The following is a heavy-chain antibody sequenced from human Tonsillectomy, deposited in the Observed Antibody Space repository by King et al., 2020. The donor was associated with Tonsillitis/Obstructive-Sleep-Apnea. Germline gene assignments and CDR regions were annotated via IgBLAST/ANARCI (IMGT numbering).Heavy chain of an antibody. CDR1: GGSFSGYY. CDR3: ARSDIVVVVAAEAFKWSYFDY. J-gene: IGHJ4*02. V-gene: IGHV4-34*01. Sequence: VQLQQWGAGLLKPSETLSLTCAVYGGSFSGYYWSWVRQPPGKGLEWIVEINHSGSTNYNPSLKSRVTISVDTSKNQFSLKLSSVSAADTAVYYCARSDIVVVVAAEAFKWSYFDYWGQGTLVTVSS. CDR2: INHSGST. D-gene: IGHD2-15*01.